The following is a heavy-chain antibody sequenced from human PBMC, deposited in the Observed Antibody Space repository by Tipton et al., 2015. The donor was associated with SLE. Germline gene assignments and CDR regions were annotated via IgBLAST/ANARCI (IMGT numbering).Heavy chain of an antibody. CDR2: VDYIGST. J-gene: IGHJ4*02. CDR3: ARRLEYSSGGYEEYFDY. CDR1: GGSITSHY. V-gene: IGHV4-59*11. D-gene: IGHD6-19*01. Sequence: TLSLTCNVSGGSITSHYWSWIRQPPGKGLEWIGYVDYIGSTNYNPSLKSRVTISVDTSKNQFSLKLSSVTAADTAVYYCARRLEYSSGGYEEYFDYWGQGTLVTVSS.